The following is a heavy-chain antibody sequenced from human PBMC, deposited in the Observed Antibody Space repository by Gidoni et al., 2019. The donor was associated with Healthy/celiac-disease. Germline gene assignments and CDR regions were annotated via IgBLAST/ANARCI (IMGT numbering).Heavy chain of an antibody. V-gene: IGHV3-21*01. CDR3: ARVGLYSNYGGFDY. D-gene: IGHD4-4*01. CDR2: ISSSSSYI. J-gene: IGHJ4*02. Sequence: EVQLVESGGGLVKPGGSLRLSCAASGFPYSSYGMNWVRQAPGKGREWVSSISSSSSYIYYADSVKGRFTISRDNAKNSLYLQMNSLRAEDTAVYYCARVGLYSNYGGFDYWGQGTLVTVSS. CDR1: GFPYSSYG.